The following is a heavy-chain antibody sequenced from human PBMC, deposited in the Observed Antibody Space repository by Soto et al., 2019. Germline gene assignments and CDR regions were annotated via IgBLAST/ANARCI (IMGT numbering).Heavy chain of an antibody. CDR1: GFTFSGSA. CDR3: TRQGSYNWFDP. J-gene: IGHJ5*02. V-gene: IGHV3-73*01. Sequence: GGSLRLSCAASGFTFSGSAMHWVRQASGKGLEWVGRIRSKANSYATAYAASVKGRFTISRDDSKNTAYLQMNSLKTEDTAVYYCTRQGSYNWFDPWGQGTLVTVSS. D-gene: IGHD1-26*01. CDR2: IRSKANSYAT.